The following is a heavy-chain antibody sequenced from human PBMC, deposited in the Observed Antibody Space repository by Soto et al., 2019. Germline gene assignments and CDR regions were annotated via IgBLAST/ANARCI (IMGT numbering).Heavy chain of an antibody. CDR2: IDPSDSYI. J-gene: IGHJ6*02. CDR1: GYSFTNYW. D-gene: IGHD2-2*02. V-gene: IGHV5-10-1*01. Sequence: GETLKISCKGSGYSFTNYWISWVRQMPGKGLEWMGRIDPSDSYIKYSPSFQGHVTISADNSISTAYLQWSSLKASDTAMYYCARHDCSSTRCYNFGMDLWGPGTPVTVSS. CDR3: ARHDCSSTRCYNFGMDL.